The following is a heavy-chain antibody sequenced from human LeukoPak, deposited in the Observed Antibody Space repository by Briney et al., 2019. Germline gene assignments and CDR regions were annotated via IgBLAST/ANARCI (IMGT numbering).Heavy chain of an antibody. CDR1: GFTFSSYG. CDR3: ARGTTGWYFDL. CDR2: IWYDGSNK. D-gene: IGHD1-7*01. Sequence: PGGSLRLSCAASGFTFSSYGMHWVRQAPGKGLEWVAVIWYDGSNKYCADSVKGRFTISRDNSKNTLYLQMNSLRAEDTAVYYCARGTTGWYFDLWGRGTLVTVSS. J-gene: IGHJ2*01. V-gene: IGHV3-33*01.